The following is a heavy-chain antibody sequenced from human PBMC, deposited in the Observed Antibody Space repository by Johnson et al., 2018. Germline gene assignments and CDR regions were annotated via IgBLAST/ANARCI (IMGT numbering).Heavy chain of an antibody. J-gene: IGHJ6*02. Sequence: QVQLVQSGGGVVQPGRSLRLSCAASGFTFSSYGMHWVRQAPGKGLEWVSLIWYDGTNKYYADSVKGRFTISRDNSKNTLYLQMNSLRAEDTALYYCARPVDTYYDYSMDVGGQGTTVTVSS. CDR2: IWYDGTNK. V-gene: IGHV3-33*01. D-gene: IGHD4-23*01. CDR1: GFTFSSYG. CDR3: ARPVDTYYDYSMDV.